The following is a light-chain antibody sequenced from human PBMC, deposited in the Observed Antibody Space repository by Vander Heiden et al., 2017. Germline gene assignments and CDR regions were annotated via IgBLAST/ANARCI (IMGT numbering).Light chain of an antibody. CDR2: GVS. V-gene: IGLV2-14*03. CDR3: SSYSTSGTLVV. Sequence: QSALTQPASVSGSPGQSITISCTGTSSDVGGYDYVPWYQQPPGKAPKLMIYGVSNRPPGVSNRFSGSKSGNTASLTISGLQAEDEADYYCSSYSTSGTLVVFGGGTKLTVL. CDR1: SSDVGGYDY. J-gene: IGLJ2*01.